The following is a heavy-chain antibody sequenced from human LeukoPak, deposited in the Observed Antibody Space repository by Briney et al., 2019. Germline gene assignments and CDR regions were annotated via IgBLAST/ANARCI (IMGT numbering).Heavy chain of an antibody. J-gene: IGHJ6*03. V-gene: IGHV4-4*02. Sequence: PSGTLSLTCAVSGGSISSSNWWSWVRQPPGKGLEWIGEIYHSGSTNYNPSLKSRVTISVDTSKNKFSLKLSSVTAADTAVYYCARGGKRYYDFWSGSPPYYYYYMDVWGKGTTVTVSS. CDR2: IYHSGST. CDR1: GGSISSSNW. D-gene: IGHD3-3*01. CDR3: ARGGKRYYDFWSGSPPYYYYYMDV.